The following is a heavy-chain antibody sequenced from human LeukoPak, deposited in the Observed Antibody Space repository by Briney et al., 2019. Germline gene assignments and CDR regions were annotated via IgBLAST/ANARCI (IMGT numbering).Heavy chain of an antibody. Sequence: PGGSLRLSCAASGFTFSSFEMNWVRQAPGKGLEWVSYISGSGTTIYYADSVRGRFTISRDNAKKSLYLRMNSLRAEDTAIYYCVSAYGGLLDYWGQGNLVTVSS. CDR1: GFTFSSFE. D-gene: IGHD3-16*01. CDR2: ISGSGTTI. J-gene: IGHJ4*02. CDR3: VSAYGGLLDY. V-gene: IGHV3-48*03.